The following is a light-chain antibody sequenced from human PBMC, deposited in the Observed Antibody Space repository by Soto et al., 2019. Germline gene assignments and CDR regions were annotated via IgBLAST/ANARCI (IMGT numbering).Light chain of an antibody. CDR1: QSVSRD. CDR2: GAS. CDR3: QQYDKWPTWT. Sequence: EIVLTQSPATLSVSPGERATRSCMASQSVSRDLAWYQQKPGQAPRLLIYGASTRAPSIPARFSGSGSGTDFTLTISSLQSEDFAVYYCQQYDKWPTWTFGQGTKVDIK. V-gene: IGKV3-15*01. J-gene: IGKJ1*01.